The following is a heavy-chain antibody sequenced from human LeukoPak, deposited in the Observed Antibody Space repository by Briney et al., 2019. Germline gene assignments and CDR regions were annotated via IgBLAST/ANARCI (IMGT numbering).Heavy chain of an antibody. J-gene: IGHJ4*02. D-gene: IGHD3-22*01. CDR3: AREKNYYDSSGYYRYFDY. V-gene: IGHV4-61*01. CDR2: IYYSGST. Sequence: SETLSLTCTVSGGSISSSSYYWGWIRQPPGKGLEWIGYIYYSGSTNYNPSLKSRVAISVDTSKNQFSLKLSSVTAADTAVYYCAREKNYYDSSGYYRYFDYWGQGTLVTVSS. CDR1: GGSISSSSYY.